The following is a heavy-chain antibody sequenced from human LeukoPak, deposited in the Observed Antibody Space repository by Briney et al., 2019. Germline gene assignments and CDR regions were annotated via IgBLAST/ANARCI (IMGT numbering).Heavy chain of an antibody. V-gene: IGHV1-18*01. CDR1: GYTFTSCG. D-gene: IGHD5-12*01. CDR2: ICAYNGNT. J-gene: IGHJ3*02. Sequence: VASVKVSCKASGYTFTSCGISWVRQAPGQGLEWMGWICAYNGNTNYAQKLQGRVTMTTDTSTSTAYMELRSLRADDTAVYYCAREISSGYDDAFDIWGQGTMVTVSS. CDR3: AREISSGYDDAFDI.